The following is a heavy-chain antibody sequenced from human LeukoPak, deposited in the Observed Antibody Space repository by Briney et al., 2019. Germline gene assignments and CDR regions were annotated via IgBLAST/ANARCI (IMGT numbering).Heavy chain of an antibody. CDR1: GYTFTSYV. J-gene: IGHJ4*02. CDR2: MNPNRGKT. CDR3: ATRVSGTYVTLNWHEEDF. D-gene: IGHD1-1*01. V-gene: IGHV1-8*01. Sequence: ASVKVSCKASGYTFTSYVINGVRQATGRGVEWMGWMNPNRGKTGYAQTLQGRVTMTRNTSISTAYMELSSLRSEDTAVYYCATRVSGTYVTLNWHEEDFWGQGTLVTVSS.